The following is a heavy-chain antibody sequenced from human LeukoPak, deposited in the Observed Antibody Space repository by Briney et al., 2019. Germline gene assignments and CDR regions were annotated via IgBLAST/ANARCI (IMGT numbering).Heavy chain of an antibody. CDR2: ISGSGGST. D-gene: IGHD3-10*01. CDR1: GFTFSSYA. Sequence: PGGSLRPSCAASGFTFSSYAMSWVRQAPGKGLEWVSAISGSGGSTYYADSVKGRFTISRDNSKNTLYLQMNSLRAEDTAVYYCAKRELLWFGEPSSFDYWGQGTLVTVSS. CDR3: AKRELLWFGEPSSFDY. V-gene: IGHV3-23*01. J-gene: IGHJ4*02.